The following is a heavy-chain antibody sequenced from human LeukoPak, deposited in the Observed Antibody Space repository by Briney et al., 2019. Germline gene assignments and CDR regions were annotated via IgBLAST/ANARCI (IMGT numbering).Heavy chain of an antibody. CDR2: INPNSGGT. CDR1: GYTFTGYY. Sequence: ASVKVSCKASGYTFTGYYMHWVRQAPGQGLEWMGWINPNSGGTNYAQRFQGRVTMTRDTSISTAYMELSRLRSDDTAVYYCARDFANYGGKADYWGQGTLVTVSS. V-gene: IGHV1-2*02. CDR3: ARDFANYGGKADY. D-gene: IGHD4-23*01. J-gene: IGHJ4*02.